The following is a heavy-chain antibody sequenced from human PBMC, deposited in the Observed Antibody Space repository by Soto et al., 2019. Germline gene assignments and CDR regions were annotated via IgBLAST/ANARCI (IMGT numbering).Heavy chain of an antibody. CDR1: GYTFTGYY. J-gene: IGHJ5*02. D-gene: IGHD6-13*01. Sequence: ASVKVSCKASGYTFTGYYMHWVRQAPGQGLEWMGWINPNSGGTNYAQKFQGWVTMTTDTSTSTAYMELRSLRSDDTAVYYCARVLGPEYNWFDPWGQGTLVTVSS. V-gene: IGHV1-2*04. CDR2: INPNSGGT. CDR3: ARVLGPEYNWFDP.